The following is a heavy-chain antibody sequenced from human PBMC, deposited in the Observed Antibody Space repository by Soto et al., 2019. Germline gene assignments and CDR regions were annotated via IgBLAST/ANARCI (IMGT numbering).Heavy chain of an antibody. CDR1: GYSIRTSDDN. V-gene: IGHV4-30-4*01. J-gene: IGHJ4*02. CDR2: IHYTGST. Sequence: SETLSLTCSVSGYSIRTSDDNWSWIRQPPGKGLEWIGYIHYTGSTYHNPSLKSRVTMSIDRSKNQFSLRLKSVAATDTAVYFCARASDDSWSGYQLFDFWGQGTLVTVSS. CDR3: ARASDDSWSGYQLFDF. D-gene: IGHD3-3*01.